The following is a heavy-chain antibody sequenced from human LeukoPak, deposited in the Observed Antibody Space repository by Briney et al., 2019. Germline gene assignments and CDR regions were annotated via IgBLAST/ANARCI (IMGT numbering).Heavy chain of an antibody. CDR2: IYYDGSNK. Sequence: GGSLRPSCAASGFTFSTYGMHWVRQAPGKGLEWVALIYYDGSNKYYADSVKGRFTVSRDNSKNTLYLQMNVLRAEDTGIYYCTREEVRAPLDNWGQGTLVTVSS. V-gene: IGHV3-33*01. CDR3: TREEVRAPLDN. CDR1: GFTFSTYG. D-gene: IGHD3-10*01. J-gene: IGHJ4*02.